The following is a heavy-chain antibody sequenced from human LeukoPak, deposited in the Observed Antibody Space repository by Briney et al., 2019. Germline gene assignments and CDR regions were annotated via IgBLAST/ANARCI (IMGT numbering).Heavy chain of an antibody. V-gene: IGHV3-30*03. Sequence: GGSLRLSCAGSGFTFNSYGMHWVRQAPGKGLEWGAVISYDGRNKFYADSVKGRFTISRDNSKNTLYLQMNSLRAEDTAVYYCARARFYGLIDYWGQGTLVTVSS. CDR3: ARARFYGLIDY. CDR2: ISYDGRNK. J-gene: IGHJ4*02. CDR1: GFTFNSYG. D-gene: IGHD3-3*01.